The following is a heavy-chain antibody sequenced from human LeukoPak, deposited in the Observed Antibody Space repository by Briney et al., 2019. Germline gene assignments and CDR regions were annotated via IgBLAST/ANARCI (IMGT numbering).Heavy chain of an antibody. CDR3: ARDKSYCSSTSCYGESY. V-gene: IGHV1-69*01. D-gene: IGHD2-2*01. CDR1: GGTFSSYA. Sequence: ASVKVSCKASGGTFSSYAISWVRQAPGQGLEWMGGIIPIFGTANYAQKFQGRVTITADESTSTAYMELSSLRSEDTAVYYCARDKSYCSSTSCYGESYWGQGTLSPSPQ. CDR2: IIPIFGTA. J-gene: IGHJ4*02.